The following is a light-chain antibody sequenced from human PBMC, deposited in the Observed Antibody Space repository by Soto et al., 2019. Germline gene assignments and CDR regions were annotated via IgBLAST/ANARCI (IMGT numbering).Light chain of an antibody. CDR3: AVWDDSLHGV. CDR1: NSNIGRNT. J-gene: IGLJ3*02. Sequence: QSVLTQPPSASGTPGQRVTISCSGSNSNIGRNTVNWYQQVPGTAPKVLIYNNNQRPSGVPDRFSGSKSGTAASLAISGLRSEDEADYYCAVWDDSLHGVFGGGTNLTVL. V-gene: IGLV1-44*01. CDR2: NNN.